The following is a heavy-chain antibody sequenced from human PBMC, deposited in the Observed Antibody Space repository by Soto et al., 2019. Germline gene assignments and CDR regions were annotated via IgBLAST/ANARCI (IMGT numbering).Heavy chain of an antibody. J-gene: IGHJ4*02. CDR1: GGYIRSYY. CDR3: ARMVRGQLVIYFDY. CDR2: IYYSGST. V-gene: IGHV4-59*01. Sequence: ETQPLTCTVSGGYIRSYYWSWIRQPPGKGLEWIGYIYYSGSTNYNPSLKSRVTISVDTSKNQFSLKLSSVTAADTAVYYCARMVRGQLVIYFDYWGQGTLVTVSS. D-gene: IGHD6-13*01.